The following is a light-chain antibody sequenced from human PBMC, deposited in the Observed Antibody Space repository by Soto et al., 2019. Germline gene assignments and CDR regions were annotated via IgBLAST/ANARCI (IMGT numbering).Light chain of an antibody. V-gene: IGKV3-15*01. CDR2: AAS. CDR1: QSVRTN. CDR3: QQYDERPPILS. Sequence: EIVMTQSPATLSVSPGERATLSCRASQSVRTNLAWYLQKPGQAPRLLIYAASVRATGIPARFSGSGSGTEFTLTISSLQSEDFAVYYCQQYDERPPILSFGGGTKVEIK. J-gene: IGKJ4*01.